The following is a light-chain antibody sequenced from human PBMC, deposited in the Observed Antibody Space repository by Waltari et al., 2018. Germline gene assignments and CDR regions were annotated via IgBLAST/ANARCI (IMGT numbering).Light chain of an antibody. CDR3: CSYTRSGSLV. CDR1: SRDVGGYNF. CDR2: DVG. J-gene: IGLJ2*01. Sequence: QTALTQPASVSGSPGQSISISCTGTSRDVGGYNFVSWYQRLPGKAPKLIIYDVGIRPSGVSNRLSGSKSCNTSSLIISGLHADDEADYYCCSYTRSGSLVFGGGTKLTVL. V-gene: IGLV2-14*03.